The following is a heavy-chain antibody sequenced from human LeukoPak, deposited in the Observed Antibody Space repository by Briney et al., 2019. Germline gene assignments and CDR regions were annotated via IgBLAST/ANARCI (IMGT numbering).Heavy chain of an antibody. J-gene: IGHJ4*02. V-gene: IGHV3-7*01. CDR3: ARFITGPYYFDY. CDR2: IKQDGSEK. CDR1: GFTFSTYW. Sequence: GGSLRLSCAASGFTFSTYWMTWVRQAPGKGLEWVANIKQDGSEKYYEDSMKGRFTISRDNAKNSLYLQMNSLRAEDTAVYYCARFITGPYYFDYWGQGTLVTVSS. D-gene: IGHD3-22*01.